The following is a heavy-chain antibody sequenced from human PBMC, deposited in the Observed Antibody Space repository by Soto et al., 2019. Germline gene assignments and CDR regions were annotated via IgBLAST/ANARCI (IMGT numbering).Heavy chain of an antibody. CDR3: ARRYSSGCYNWFDL. CDR2: IYYSGST. CDR1: GGSISSSSYY. J-gene: IGHJ5*02. V-gene: IGHV4-39*01. Sequence: SETLSLTCTVSGGSISSSSYYWGWIRQPPGKGLEWIGSIYYSGSTYYNPSLKSRVTISVDTSKNQFSLKLSSVTAADTAVYYCARRYSSGCYNWFDLWGQGTLVPVSS. D-gene: IGHD6-19*01.